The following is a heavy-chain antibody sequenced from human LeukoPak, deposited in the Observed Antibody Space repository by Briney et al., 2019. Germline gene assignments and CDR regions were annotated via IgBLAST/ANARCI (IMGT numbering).Heavy chain of an antibody. CDR2: IWHDGTNG. J-gene: IGHJ4*02. CDR1: GFTFSSYS. V-gene: IGHV3-33*08. D-gene: IGHD6-19*01. Sequence: GGSLRLSCAASGFTFSSYSMNWVRQAPGKGLEWVAVIWHDGTNGNYADSVKGRFTISRDNSKNTLYLQMNSLRVEDTAVYYCARESQWLIRDWGQGTLVTVAS. CDR3: ARESQWLIRD.